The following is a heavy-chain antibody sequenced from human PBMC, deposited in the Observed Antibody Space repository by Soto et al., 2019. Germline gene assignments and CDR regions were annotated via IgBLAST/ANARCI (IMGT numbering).Heavy chain of an antibody. CDR1: GFTFSNYA. J-gene: IGHJ4*02. CDR3: AREDY. Sequence: GGSLRLSCAAAGFTFSNYAMYWVRQAPGKGLEWVAVISYDGSNKYYADSVKGRFTIYRDNSKNTLYLQMNSLSAEDTAIYYCAREDYWGQGTLVT. CDR2: ISYDGSNK. V-gene: IGHV3-30-3*01.